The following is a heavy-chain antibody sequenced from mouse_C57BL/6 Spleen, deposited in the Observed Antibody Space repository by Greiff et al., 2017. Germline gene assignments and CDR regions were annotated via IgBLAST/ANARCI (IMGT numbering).Heavy chain of an antibody. J-gene: IGHJ4*01. V-gene: IGHV1-55*01. CDR2: IYPGSGST. D-gene: IGHD2-5*01. Sequence: QVHVKQPGAELVKPGASVTMSCKASGYTFTSYWITWVKQRPGQGLEWIGDIYPGSGSTNYNEKFKSKATLTVDTSSSTAYMQLSSLTSEDSAVYYCARDSNAYAMDYWGQGTSVTVSS. CDR3: ARDSNAYAMDY. CDR1: GYTFTSYW.